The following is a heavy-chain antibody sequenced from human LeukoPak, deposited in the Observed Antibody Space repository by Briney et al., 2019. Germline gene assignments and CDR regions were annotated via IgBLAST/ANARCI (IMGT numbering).Heavy chain of an antibody. Sequence: SETLSLTCTVSGGSISSYYWSWIGQPPGKGLEWIGYIYYSGSTNYNPSLKSRVTISVDTSKNQFSLKLSSVTAADTAVYYCARAHKDCSSTSCPFDYWGQGTLVTVSS. J-gene: IGHJ4*02. CDR2: IYYSGST. CDR3: ARAHKDCSSTSCPFDY. D-gene: IGHD2-2*01. CDR1: GGSISSYY. V-gene: IGHV4-59*01.